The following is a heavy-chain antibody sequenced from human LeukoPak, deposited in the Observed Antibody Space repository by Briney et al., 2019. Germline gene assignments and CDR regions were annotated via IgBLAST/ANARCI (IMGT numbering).Heavy chain of an antibody. J-gene: IGHJ3*02. CDR3: AGDGTGVLPGDAFDI. D-gene: IGHD1-1*01. V-gene: IGHV3-21*05. CDR1: GFTVSTHS. CDR2: INHDGNDI. Sequence: PGGSLRLSCAASGFTVSTHSMIWVRQAPGKGLEWVSYINHDGNDIYYGESVKGRFTISRDNAKNSLYLQIHTLRAEDTAVYYCAGDGTGVLPGDAFDIWSQGTMVTVSS.